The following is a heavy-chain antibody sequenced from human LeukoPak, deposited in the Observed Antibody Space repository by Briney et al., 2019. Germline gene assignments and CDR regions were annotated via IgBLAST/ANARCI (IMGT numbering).Heavy chain of an antibody. D-gene: IGHD6-19*01. CDR2: IYSSVST. Sequence: SETPSLTCTVPGGSISSYYWTWIRQPARKGLERIGRIYSSVSTNYNPSLKSRVTMSVGMIKNQCSLKLSSVTAADSAVYYCARDSLAVAPTFDYWGQGTLVTVSS. V-gene: IGHV4-4*07. CDR3: ARDSLAVAPTFDY. CDR1: GGSISSYY. J-gene: IGHJ4*02.